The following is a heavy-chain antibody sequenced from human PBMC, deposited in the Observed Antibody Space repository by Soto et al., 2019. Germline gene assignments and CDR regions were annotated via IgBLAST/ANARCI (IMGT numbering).Heavy chain of an antibody. J-gene: IGHJ5*02. Sequence: ASVKVSCKASGYTLTGYYMHWVRQAPGQGLEWLGWINPNTGVTKYAHDLQGRVTMTRDTSISTTYMELSRLRSDDTAVYYCARAGYLMVNCFDPWGQGTLVNVHS. CDR1: GYTLTGYY. V-gene: IGHV1-2*07. CDR3: ARAGYLMVNCFDP. CDR2: INPNTGVT. D-gene: IGHD3-10*01.